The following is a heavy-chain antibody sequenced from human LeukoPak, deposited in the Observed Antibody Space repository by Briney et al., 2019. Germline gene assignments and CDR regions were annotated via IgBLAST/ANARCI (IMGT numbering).Heavy chain of an antibody. CDR1: GYTFTSYY. CDR2: INPTGSSK. V-gene: IGHV1-46*01. D-gene: IGHD5-18*01. J-gene: IGHJ1*01. CDR3: ARGRSYGSFQH. Sequence: ASVKVSCKASGYTFTSYYIHWVRQAPGQGLEWMGVINPTGSSKTYAQRFLGKFTMTSDTSTSTVYMDLSSLRSEDTAVYYGARGRSYGSFQHWGQGTLVTVSS.